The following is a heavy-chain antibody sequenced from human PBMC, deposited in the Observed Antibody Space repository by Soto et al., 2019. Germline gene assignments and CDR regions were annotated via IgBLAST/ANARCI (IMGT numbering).Heavy chain of an antibody. CDR1: GFIFTNFW. Sequence: PGGSLRLSCEASGFIFTNFWMHWVRQVPGKGLVWVSRIDTSGSSTSYADSVKGRFTISRDNAKNKVSLQMNSLRAEDTGVYYCAKDSWYFDLWSQGSLVTVSS. J-gene: IGHJ4*02. D-gene: IGHD6-13*01. CDR3: AKDSWYFDL. CDR2: IDTSGSST. V-gene: IGHV3-74*01.